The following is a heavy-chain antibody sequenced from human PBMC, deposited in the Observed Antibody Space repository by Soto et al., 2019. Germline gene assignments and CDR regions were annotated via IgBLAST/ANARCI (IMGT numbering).Heavy chain of an antibody. CDR1: GFSFSTYW. J-gene: IGHJ6*02. Sequence: GGSLRLSCAASGFSFSTYWMSWVRQAPGKGLEWVANIKQDESEKYYVDSVKGRFIISRDNAKKSLYLQINSLRVEDTAVYYCARDLGIGAAGRGYSFYYGMDIWGQGTTATVSS. D-gene: IGHD6-13*01. CDR2: IKQDESEK. CDR3: ARDLGIGAAGRGYSFYYGMDI. V-gene: IGHV3-7*03.